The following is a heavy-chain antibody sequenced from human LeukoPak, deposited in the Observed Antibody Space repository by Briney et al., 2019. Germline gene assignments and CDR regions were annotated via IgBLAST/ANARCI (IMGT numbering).Heavy chain of an antibody. CDR2: IYPGNSDT. Sequence: GESLKISCQGSGYSFINYWIGWVRQMPGKGLEWVGIIYPGNSDTRYSPSFQGQVTISADKSISTVYLQWSSLKASDTAMYYCATPSYSSGFDYWGHGTLVTVSS. CDR1: GYSFINYW. CDR3: ATPSYSSGFDY. V-gene: IGHV5-51*01. J-gene: IGHJ4*01. D-gene: IGHD6-19*01.